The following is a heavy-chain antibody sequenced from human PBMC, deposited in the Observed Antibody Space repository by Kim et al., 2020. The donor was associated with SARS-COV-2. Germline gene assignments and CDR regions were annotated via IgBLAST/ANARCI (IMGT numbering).Heavy chain of an antibody. CDR2: IYYSGST. CDR3: ARDNPVRSSTSLPDL. CDR1: GGSISSYY. Sequence: SETLSLTYTVSGGSISSYYWSWIRQPPGKGLEWIGYIYYSGSTNYNPSLKSRVTISVDTSKNQFSLKLSSVIAADTAVYYCARDNPVRSSTSLPDLWGRGTLVTVSS. J-gene: IGHJ2*01. V-gene: IGHV4-59*13. D-gene: IGHD2-2*01.